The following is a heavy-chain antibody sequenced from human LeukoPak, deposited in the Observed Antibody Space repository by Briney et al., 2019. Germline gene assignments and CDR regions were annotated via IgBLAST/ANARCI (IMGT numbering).Heavy chain of an antibody. CDR2: IYYSGST. J-gene: IGHJ5*02. V-gene: IGHV4-39*01. CDR3: ARPYSSSYWFDP. Sequence: KPSETLSLTCTVSGGSISSSSYYWGWIRQPSGKGLEWIGSIYYSGSTYYNPSLKSRVTISVDTSKNQFSLKLSSVTAADTAVYYCARPYSSSYWFDPWGQGTLVTVSS. CDR1: GGSISSSSYY. D-gene: IGHD6-13*01.